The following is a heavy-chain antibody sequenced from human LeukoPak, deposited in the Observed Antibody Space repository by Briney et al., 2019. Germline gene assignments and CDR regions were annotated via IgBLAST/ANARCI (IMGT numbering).Heavy chain of an antibody. Sequence: SETLSLTCAVYGGSFSGYYWSWIRQPPGNGLEWIGEINHSGSTNYNPSLKSRVTISVDTSKNQFSLKLSSVTAADTAVYYCARALYYDFWSGYYYFDYWGQGTLVTVSS. CDR1: GGSFSGYY. CDR2: INHSGST. CDR3: ARALYYDFWSGYYYFDY. D-gene: IGHD3-3*01. J-gene: IGHJ4*02. V-gene: IGHV4-34*01.